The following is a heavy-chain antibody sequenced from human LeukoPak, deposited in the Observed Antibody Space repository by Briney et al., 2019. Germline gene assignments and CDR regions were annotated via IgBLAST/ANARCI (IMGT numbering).Heavy chain of an antibody. CDR2: ISWNSGSI. D-gene: IGHD3-10*01. V-gene: IGHV3-9*01. J-gene: IGHJ4*02. Sequence: GGSLRLSCAASGFTFDDYAMHWVRQAPGKGLEWVSGISWNSGSIGYADSVKGRFTISRDNAKNSLYLQMNSLRAEDTALYYCAKATPQYYGSGHFDYWGQGTLVTVSS. CDR3: AKATPQYYGSGHFDY. CDR1: GFTFDDYA.